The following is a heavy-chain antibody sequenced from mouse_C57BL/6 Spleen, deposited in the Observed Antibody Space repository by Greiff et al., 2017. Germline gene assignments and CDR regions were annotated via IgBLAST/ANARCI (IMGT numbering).Heavy chain of an antibody. J-gene: IGHJ3*01. V-gene: IGHV5-6*02. Sequence: DVKLVESGGDLVKPGGSLKLSCAASGFTFSSYGMSWVRQTPDKRLEWVATISSGGSYTYYPDSVKGRFTISRDNAKNTLYLQMSSLKSEDTAMYYCARRRDDYDRAWFAYWGQGTLVTVSA. D-gene: IGHD2-4*01. CDR1: GFTFSSYG. CDR3: ARRRDDYDRAWFAY. CDR2: ISSGGSYT.